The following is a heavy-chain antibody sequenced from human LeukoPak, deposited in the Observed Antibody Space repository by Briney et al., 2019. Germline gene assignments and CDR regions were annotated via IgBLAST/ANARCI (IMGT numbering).Heavy chain of an antibody. Sequence: GGSLRLSCAASGFTFSNHNMDWVRQAPGKGLEWISYISGRGEAIFYADSVQGRFTISRDNAKNSIYLQMNSLRAEDTAVYYCARVLRYCSGGNCYSGGLGYMDVWGKGTTVTISS. D-gene: IGHD2-15*01. CDR1: GFTFSNHN. V-gene: IGHV3-48*01. CDR2: ISGRGEAI. CDR3: ARVLRYCSGGNCYSGGLGYMDV. J-gene: IGHJ6*03.